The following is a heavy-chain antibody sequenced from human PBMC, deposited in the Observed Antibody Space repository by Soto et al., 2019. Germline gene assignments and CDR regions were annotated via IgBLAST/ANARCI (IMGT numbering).Heavy chain of an antibody. Sequence: ASVKVSCKASGGTFSSYAISWVRQAPGQGLEWMGGIIPIFGTANYAQKFQGRVTITADESTSTAYMELSSLRSEDTAVYYGARVMTTGYGMDVWGQGTTVTVSS. V-gene: IGHV1-69*13. CDR2: IIPIFGTA. D-gene: IGHD4-17*01. CDR1: GGTFSSYA. CDR3: ARVMTTGYGMDV. J-gene: IGHJ6*02.